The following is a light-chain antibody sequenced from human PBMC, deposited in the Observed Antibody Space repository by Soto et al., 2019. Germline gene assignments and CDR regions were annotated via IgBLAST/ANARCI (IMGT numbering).Light chain of an antibody. Sequence: EIVLTQSPSTVSLSPGERATIPCRASQSVSSYLAWYQQKPGEAPRLLIYGASARATGIPARFSGSGSGTEFTLTISSLQSEDFAVYYCQQYNNWPRTCGQGTRWIS. J-gene: IGKJ1*01. CDR2: GAS. CDR3: QQYNNWPRT. CDR1: QSVSSY. V-gene: IGKV3-15*01.